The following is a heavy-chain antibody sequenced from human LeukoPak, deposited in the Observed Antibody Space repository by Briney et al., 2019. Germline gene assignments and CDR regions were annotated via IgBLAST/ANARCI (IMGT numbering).Heavy chain of an antibody. CDR2: IDAGSGNT. V-gene: IGHV1-3*01. CDR1: GYTFTSYA. Sequence: ASVKVSCKASGYTFTSYAMHWVRQAPGQRLEWMGWIDAGSGNTKYSQKFQGRVTITRDTSASTAYMELSSLRSEDTAVYYCASGGGDYFDYWGQGTLVTVSS. J-gene: IGHJ4*02. CDR3: ASGGGDYFDY. D-gene: IGHD3-16*01.